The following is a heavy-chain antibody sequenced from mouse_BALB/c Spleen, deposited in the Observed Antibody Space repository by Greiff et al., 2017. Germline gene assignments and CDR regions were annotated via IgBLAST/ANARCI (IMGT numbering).Heavy chain of an antibody. CDR2: IYPGDGST. V-gene: IGHV1S56*01. CDR1: GYTFTSYD. J-gene: IGHJ4*01. CDR3: ARAYGSSIYAMDY. D-gene: IGHD1-1*01. Sequence: QVQLQQSGPELVKPGAFVKISCKASGYTFTSYDINWVKQRPGQGLEWIGWIYPGDGSTKYNEKFKGKATLTADKSSSTAYMQLSSLTSENSAVYFCARAYGSSIYAMDYWGQGTSVTVSS.